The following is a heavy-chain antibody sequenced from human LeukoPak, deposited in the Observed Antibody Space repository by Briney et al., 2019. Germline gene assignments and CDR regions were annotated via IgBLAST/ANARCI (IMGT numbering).Heavy chain of an antibody. CDR1: GGSISSSSYY. Sequence: SEILSLTCTVSGGSISSSSYYWGWIRQPPGKGLEWIGSIYYRGSTYHNPSLKSRVTISVDMSKNQFSLKLNSVTAADTAVYYCARDSSGYYFFLDWGQGTLVTVSS. V-gene: IGHV4-39*02. CDR3: ARDSSGYYFFLD. D-gene: IGHD3-22*01. J-gene: IGHJ4*02. CDR2: IYYRGST.